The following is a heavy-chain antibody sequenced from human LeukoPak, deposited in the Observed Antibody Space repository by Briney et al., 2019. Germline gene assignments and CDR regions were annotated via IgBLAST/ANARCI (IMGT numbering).Heavy chain of an antibody. CDR1: GDTFSSYY. V-gene: IGHV1-46*01. J-gene: IGHJ4*02. CDR3: AREGFHGRELFPTFDY. CDR2: ITPSGDST. Sequence: ASVKVSCKASGDTFSSYYMHWVRQAPGQGLDWMGIITPSGDSTNYAQKFQGRVTMTRDTSTSTVYMELSSLRSEDTAVYYCAREGFHGRELFPTFDYWGQGTLVTVSS. D-gene: IGHD3-10*01.